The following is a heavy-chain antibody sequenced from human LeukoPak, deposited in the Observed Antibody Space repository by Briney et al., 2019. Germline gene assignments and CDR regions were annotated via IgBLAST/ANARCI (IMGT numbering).Heavy chain of an antibody. CDR1: GGSISSGSYY. J-gene: IGHJ4*02. D-gene: IGHD3-3*01. V-gene: IGHV4-61*02. Sequence: SQTLSLTCTVSGGSISSGSYYWSWIRQPAGKGLEWIGRIYTSGSTNYNPSLKGRVTISVDTSKNQFSLKLSSVTAADTAVYYCASSTIFQYYWGQGTLVTVSS. CDR3: ASSTIFQYY. CDR2: IYTSGST.